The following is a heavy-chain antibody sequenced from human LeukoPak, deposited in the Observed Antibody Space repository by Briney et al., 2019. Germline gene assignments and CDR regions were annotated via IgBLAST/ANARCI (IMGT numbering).Heavy chain of an antibody. D-gene: IGHD1-14*01. V-gene: IGHV7-4-1*02. CDR3: ARHREPIRMAGHDAFDI. CDR1: GYTFTSYA. Sequence: ASVKVSCKASGYTFTSYAMNWVRQAPGQGLEWMGWINTNTGNPTYAQGFTGRFVFSLDTSVSTAYLQISSLKAEDTAVYYCARHREPIRMAGHDAFDIWGQGTMVTVSS. CDR2: INTNTGNP. J-gene: IGHJ3*02.